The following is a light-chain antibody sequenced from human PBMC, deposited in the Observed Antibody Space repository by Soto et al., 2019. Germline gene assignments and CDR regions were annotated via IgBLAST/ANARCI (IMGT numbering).Light chain of an antibody. J-gene: IGKJ1*01. Sequence: EIVMTQSPATLSVSPGERATLSCRASQSVSSNLAWYQQKPGQAPRLLIYGASTRATGIPSRFSSSGSRTSFTITFISPHSEDLPVYYCLQYYNLPWTFGQGTKVEIQ. CDR2: GAS. CDR3: LQYYNLPWT. CDR1: QSVSSN. V-gene: IGKV3-15*01.